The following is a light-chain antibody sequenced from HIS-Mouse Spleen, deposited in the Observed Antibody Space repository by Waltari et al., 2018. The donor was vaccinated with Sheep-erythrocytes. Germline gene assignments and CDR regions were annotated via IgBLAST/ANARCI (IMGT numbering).Light chain of an antibody. J-gene: IGLJ2*01. CDR1: KLGAKY. Sequence: SYELTQPPSVSVSPGQTASITCSGDKLGAKYACWSQQKPGQSPVLVIYQDSKRPSGITGRFSGSNSGNTATLTISGTQAMDEADDYCQAWDSSTAEVVFGGGTKLTVL. V-gene: IGLV3-1*01. CDR2: QDS. CDR3: QAWDSSTAEVV.